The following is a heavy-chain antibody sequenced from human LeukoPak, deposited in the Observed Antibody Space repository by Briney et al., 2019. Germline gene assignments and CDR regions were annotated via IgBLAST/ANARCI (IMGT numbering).Heavy chain of an antibody. CDR2: IYYSGST. D-gene: IGHD6-6*01. Sequence: SETLSLTCTVSGGSISSYYWSWIRQPPGKGLEWIGYIYYSGSTNYNPSLKSRVTISVDTSKNPFSLKLSSVTAADTAVYYCARSVGRIAARSVYNWFDPWGQGTLVTVSS. CDR1: GGSISSYY. CDR3: ARSVGRIAARSVYNWFDP. J-gene: IGHJ5*02. V-gene: IGHV4-59*01.